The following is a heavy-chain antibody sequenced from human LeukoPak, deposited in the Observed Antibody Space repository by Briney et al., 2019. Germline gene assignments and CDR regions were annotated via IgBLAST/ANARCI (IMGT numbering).Heavy chain of an antibody. J-gene: IGHJ4*02. D-gene: IGHD5-12*01. CDR2: ISGSGGST. CDR1: GFTFGSYA. V-gene: IGHV3-23*01. CDR3: AKDSWWLPGY. Sequence: GGSLSLSCAAPGFTFGSYAMSWVRQAPGKGLEWVSAISGSGGSTYYADSVKGRFTISRDNSKNTLYLQMNSLRAEDTAVYYCAKDSWWLPGYWGQGTLVTVSS.